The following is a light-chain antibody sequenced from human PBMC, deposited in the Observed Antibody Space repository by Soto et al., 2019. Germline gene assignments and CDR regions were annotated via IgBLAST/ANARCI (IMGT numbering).Light chain of an antibody. CDR2: DVS. CDR1: SSDVGGYDF. Sequence: QSALTQPHSASGAPGQSVTISCTGTSSDVGGYDFVAWHQQHPGKAPRLMIYDVSKRPSGVPDRFSGSKSGYTASLTVSGLQAEDEADYYCSSFVGGNIYVFGTGTKVTVL. V-gene: IGLV2-8*01. CDR3: SSFVGGNIYV. J-gene: IGLJ1*01.